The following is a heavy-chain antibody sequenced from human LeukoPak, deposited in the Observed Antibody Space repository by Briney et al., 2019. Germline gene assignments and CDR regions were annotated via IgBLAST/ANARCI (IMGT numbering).Heavy chain of an antibody. CDR3: ARDYGFNSYYFDY. J-gene: IGHJ4*02. CDR1: GFTFSSYA. D-gene: IGHD4-17*01. Sequence: PGGSLRLSCAASGFTFSSYAMHWVRQAPGKGLEWVAVISYDGSNKYYADSVKGRFTISRDSSKNTLYLQMNSLRAEDTAVYYCARDYGFNSYYFDYWGQGTLVTVSS. V-gene: IGHV3-30*04. CDR2: ISYDGSNK.